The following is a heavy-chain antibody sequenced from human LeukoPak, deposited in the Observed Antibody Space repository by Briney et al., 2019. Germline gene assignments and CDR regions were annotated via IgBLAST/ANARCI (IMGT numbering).Heavy chain of an antibody. J-gene: IGHJ3*02. CDR1: GGTFSFYA. V-gene: IGHV1-69*13. D-gene: IGHD1-1*01. CDR2: IIPIFGPA. Sequence: ASVKVSCKASGGTFSFYAITWVRQAPGQGLEWMGGIIPIFGPANYAQKFQGRVTITADESTSTAYMELSSLRSEDTAVYYCARGGVVDNWNDGDAFDIWGQGTMVTVSS. CDR3: ARGGVVDNWNDGDAFDI.